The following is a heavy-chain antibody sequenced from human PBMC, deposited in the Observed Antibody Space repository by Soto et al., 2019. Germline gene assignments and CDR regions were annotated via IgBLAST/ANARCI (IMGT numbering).Heavy chain of an antibody. CDR2: ISNDGSRT. V-gene: IGHV3-74*01. J-gene: IGHJ6*02. CDR1: GFTFSRYW. Sequence: GGSLRLSCAASGFTFSRYWMQWVRQAPGKGLVWVSYISNDGSRTNYADSVKGRFTISRDNATNTLYLQMNSLRAEETAVYYCARDGLNYYGMDVWGQGTTVTVSS. CDR3: ARDGLNYYGMDV.